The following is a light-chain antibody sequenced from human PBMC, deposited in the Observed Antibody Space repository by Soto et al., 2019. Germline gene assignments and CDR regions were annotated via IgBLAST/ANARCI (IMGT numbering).Light chain of an antibody. J-gene: IGKJ5*01. CDR2: GAS. CDR1: QTIDNT. CDR3: QQRSNWIT. V-gene: IGKV3-11*01. Sequence: PATLSVSPGERATLSCRASQTIDNTLAWYQRKPGQAPRLLIYGASSRATGIPDRFSGSGSGTDFTLTINSLEPEDFAVYYCQQRSNWITFGQGTRLEIK.